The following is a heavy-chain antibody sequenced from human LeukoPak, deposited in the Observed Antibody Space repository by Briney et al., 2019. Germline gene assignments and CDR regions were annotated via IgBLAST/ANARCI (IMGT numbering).Heavy chain of an antibody. D-gene: IGHD2-2*01. CDR2: VRPGDGPT. J-gene: IGHJ4*02. CDR1: GFSFSSYS. CDR3: TRDHITSWQIDF. Sequence: GGSLRLSCEGTGFSFSSYSMNWVRQAPGKGLEWVSHVRPGDGPTTYAESVKGRFTISRDNSKNTVSLQMNSLRVEDTAVYYCTRDHITSWQIDFWGQGTMVTVSS. V-gene: IGHV3-23*01.